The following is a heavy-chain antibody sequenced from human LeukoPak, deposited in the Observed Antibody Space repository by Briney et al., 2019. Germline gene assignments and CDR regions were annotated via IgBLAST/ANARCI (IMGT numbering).Heavy chain of an antibody. J-gene: IGHJ4*02. CDR3: AREGDGQSFFDY. CDR1: GGSISSGDYY. Sequence: SETLSLTCTVSGGSISSGDYYWSWIRQPPGRGLEWIGYIYHSGSTYYNPFLKSRVTISVDRSKNQFSLKLTSVTDADTAVYYCAREGDGQSFFDYWGQGTLVTVSS. D-gene: IGHD5-24*01. V-gene: IGHV4-30-2*01. CDR2: IYHSGST.